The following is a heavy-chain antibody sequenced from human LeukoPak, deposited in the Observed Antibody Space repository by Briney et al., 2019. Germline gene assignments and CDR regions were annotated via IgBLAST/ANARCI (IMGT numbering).Heavy chain of an antibody. CDR2: IIPIFGTA. J-gene: IGHJ5*02. Sequence: SVKVSCKASGYTFTGYYIHWVRQAPGQGLEWMGGIIPIFGTANYAQKFQGRVTITADESTSTAYMELSSLRSEDTAVYYCASGITNNWFDPWGQGTLVTVSS. V-gene: IGHV1-69*13. CDR1: GYTFTGYY. CDR3: ASGITNNWFDP.